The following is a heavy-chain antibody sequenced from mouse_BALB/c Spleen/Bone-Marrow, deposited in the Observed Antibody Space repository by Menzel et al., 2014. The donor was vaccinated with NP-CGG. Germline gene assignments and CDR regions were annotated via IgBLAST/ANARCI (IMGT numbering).Heavy chain of an antibody. CDR2: ISPRSGST. CDR1: GYIFANYW. J-gene: IGHJ2*01. Sequence: QQPGSELVRPGASVKLSCKASGYIFANYWMHWVKPRHGQGLEWIGNISPRSGSTNYDEKFKSKATLTVDTSSATAYMYLNSLTSEDSAVYYCTRIFDYWGQGTILTVSS. V-gene: IGHV1S22*01. CDR3: TRIFDY.